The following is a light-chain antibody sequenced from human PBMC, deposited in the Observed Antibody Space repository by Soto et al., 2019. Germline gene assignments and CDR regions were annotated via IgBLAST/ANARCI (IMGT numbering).Light chain of an antibody. Sequence: IVLTQSPATLSVSPGERATLSCRASQSVSSNLAWYQQKPGQAPRLLIYGASTRATGIPARFSGSGSGTDFTLTISSLQSEDFAVYYCQQRSNWPSITFGQGTRLEIK. CDR1: QSVSSN. CDR3: QQRSNWPSIT. V-gene: IGKV3-15*01. J-gene: IGKJ5*01. CDR2: GAS.